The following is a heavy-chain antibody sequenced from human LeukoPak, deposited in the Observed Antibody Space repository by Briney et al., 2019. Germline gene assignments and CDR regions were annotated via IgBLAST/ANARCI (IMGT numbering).Heavy chain of an antibody. Sequence: PGGSLRLSCAASGFTFSSYAMHWVRQAPGKGLEWVAVISYDGSNKYYADSVKGRFTISRDNSKNTLYLQMNSLRAEDTAVYYCARASITIFGVVINYRDVWGKGTTVTVSS. D-gene: IGHD3-3*01. J-gene: IGHJ6*03. CDR2: ISYDGSNK. CDR3: ARASITIFGVVINYRDV. CDR1: GFTFSSYA. V-gene: IGHV3-30*04.